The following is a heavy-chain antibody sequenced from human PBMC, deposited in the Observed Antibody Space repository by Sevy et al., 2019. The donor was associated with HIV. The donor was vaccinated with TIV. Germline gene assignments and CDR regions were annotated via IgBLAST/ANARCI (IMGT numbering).Heavy chain of an antibody. V-gene: IGHV4-59*08. D-gene: IGHD2-15*01. Sequence: SETLSLTCTVSGGSISSYYWSWIRQPPGKGLEWIAYIYYSGSTNYNPSLKSRVTISVDTSKNQFSLKLSSVTAADTAVYYCARQEGDIVVAYFDYWGQGTLVTVSS. J-gene: IGHJ4*02. CDR3: ARQEGDIVVAYFDY. CDR1: GGSISSYY. CDR2: IYYSGST.